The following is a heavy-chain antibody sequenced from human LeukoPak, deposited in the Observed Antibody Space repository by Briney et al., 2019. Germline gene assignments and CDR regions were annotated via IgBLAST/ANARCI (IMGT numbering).Heavy chain of an antibody. D-gene: IGHD3-3*02. CDR3: ARIRAIRFDP. Sequence: SETLSLTCTVSGGSISSSSYYWGWIRQPPGKGLEWIGSIYYSGSTYYNPSLKSRVTISVDTSKNQFSLKLSSVTAADTAVYYCARIRAIRFDPWGQGTLVTVSS. J-gene: IGHJ5*02. CDR1: GGSISSSSYY. CDR2: IYYSGST. V-gene: IGHV4-39*01.